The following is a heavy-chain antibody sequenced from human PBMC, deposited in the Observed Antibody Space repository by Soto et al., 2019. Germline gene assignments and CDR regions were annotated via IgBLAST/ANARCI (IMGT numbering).Heavy chain of an antibody. D-gene: IGHD5-12*01. CDR2: ISSSSSYT. CDR3: ARDHHRYSGYDYVDY. J-gene: IGHJ4*02. CDR1: GFTFSSYR. Sequence: VGSLRLSCAASGFTFSSYRMNWVRQAPGKGLEWVSSISSSSSYTNYADSVKGRFTISRDNAKNSLYLQMNSLRAEDTAVYYCARDHHRYSGYDYVDYWGQGTLVTVSS. V-gene: IGHV3-21*04.